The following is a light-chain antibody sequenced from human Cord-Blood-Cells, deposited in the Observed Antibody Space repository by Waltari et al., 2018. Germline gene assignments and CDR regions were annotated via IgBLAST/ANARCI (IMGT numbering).Light chain of an antibody. J-gene: IGLJ3*02. CDR1: SSDVGSYNL. V-gene: IGLV2-23*03. CDR2: EGS. CDR3: CSYAGSSTFEV. Sequence: QSALTHPASVSGSPGQSITISCTGTSSDVGSYNLVSWYQQHPGKAPKLMIYEGSKRPSGVSNRFSGSKSGHTASLTISGLQAEDEADYYCCSYAGSSTFEVFGGGTKLTVL.